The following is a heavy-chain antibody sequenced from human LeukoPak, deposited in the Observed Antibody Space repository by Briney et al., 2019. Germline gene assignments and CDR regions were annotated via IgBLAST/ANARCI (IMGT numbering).Heavy chain of an antibody. CDR3: ASQQWEASWFDP. CDR2: INPNSGGT. CDR1: GYTFTGYY. V-gene: IGHV1-2*02. J-gene: IGHJ5*02. D-gene: IGHD6-19*01. Sequence: ASVKVSCKASGYTFTGYYIHWVRQAPGQGLEWMGWINPNSGGTNYAQKFQGRVTMTRDTSISTAYMELSRLRSDDTAVYYCASQQWEASWFDPWGQGTLVTVSS.